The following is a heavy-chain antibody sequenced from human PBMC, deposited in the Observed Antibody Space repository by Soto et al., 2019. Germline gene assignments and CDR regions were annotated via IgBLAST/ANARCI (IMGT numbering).Heavy chain of an antibody. V-gene: IGHV2-70*01. CDR3: ARVDWNYGYYYYGMDV. CDR1: GFSLSTSGMC. J-gene: IGHJ6*02. CDR2: IDWDDDK. D-gene: IGHD1-7*01. Sequence: SGPTLVNPTQTLTLTCTFSGFSLSTSGMCVSWIRQPPGKALEWLALIDWDDDKYYSTSLKTRLTISKDTSKNQVVLTMTNMDPVDTATYYCARVDWNYGYYYYGMDVWGQGTTVTVS.